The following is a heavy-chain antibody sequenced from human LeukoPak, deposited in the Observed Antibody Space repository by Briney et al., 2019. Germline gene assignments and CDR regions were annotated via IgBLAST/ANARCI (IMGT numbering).Heavy chain of an antibody. V-gene: IGHV1-18*01. CDR2: ISVYSGNT. CDR3: ARDANGVPGDY. CDR1: GYTFSSYG. Sequence: GASVKVSCKASGYTFSSYGISWVRQAPGQGLEWMGWISVYSGNTNYAQRLQGRVTMTTDTSTSTAYMELRSLRSDDTAVYYCARDANGVPGDYWGQGTLVTVSS. D-gene: IGHD2-8*01. J-gene: IGHJ4*02.